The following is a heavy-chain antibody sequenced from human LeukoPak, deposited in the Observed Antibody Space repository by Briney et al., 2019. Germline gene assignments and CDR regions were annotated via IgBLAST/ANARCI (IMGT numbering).Heavy chain of an antibody. V-gene: IGHV4-39*02. CDR3: ARLTHSYYSDTSGYYPFYYMDV. CDR2: ISYSGNT. CDR1: AGSISSSDYY. D-gene: IGHD3-22*01. J-gene: IGHJ6*03. Sequence: SETLSLTCTVSAGSISSSDYYWGWIRQSPGKGLEWIGMISYSGNTYYNPSLKSRVTISVDTSKNHFSLRLSSVTAADTAVYYCARLTHSYYSDTSGYYPFYYMDVWGKGTRVTVSS.